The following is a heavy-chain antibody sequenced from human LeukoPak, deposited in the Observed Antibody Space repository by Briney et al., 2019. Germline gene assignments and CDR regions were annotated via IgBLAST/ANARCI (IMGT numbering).Heavy chain of an antibody. Sequence: TGGSLRLSCAASGFTFSSYWMSWVRQAPGKGLEWVANIKQDGSEKYYVDSVKGRFTISRDNAKNSLYLQMNSLRADDTALYYCAKDLGKDVTVPDYTRSPQADLDYWGQGTLVIVSS. V-gene: IGHV3-7*03. J-gene: IGHJ4*02. CDR2: IKQDGSEK. CDR3: AKDLGKDVTVPDYTRSPQADLDY. D-gene: IGHD2-2*02. CDR1: GFTFSSYW.